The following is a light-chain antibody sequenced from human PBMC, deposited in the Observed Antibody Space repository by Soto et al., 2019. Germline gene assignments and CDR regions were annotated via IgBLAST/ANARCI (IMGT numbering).Light chain of an antibody. CDR3: AAWDDSLNGLWV. Sequence: QPVLTQPPSASGTPGQRVTISCSGSSSNIGSNTVNWYQQLPGTAPKLLIYSNNQRPSGVPDRFSGSKSGTSASLPISGLQSEDEADYYCAAWDDSLNGLWVFGGGTKLTVL. J-gene: IGLJ3*02. CDR2: SNN. CDR1: SSNIGSNT. V-gene: IGLV1-44*01.